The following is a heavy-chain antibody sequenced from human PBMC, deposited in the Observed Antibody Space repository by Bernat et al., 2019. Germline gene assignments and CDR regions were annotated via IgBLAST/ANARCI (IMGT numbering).Heavy chain of an antibody. CDR1: GYTFTSYA. D-gene: IGHD4-17*01. CDR3: ARALDDYGDYGPDY. CDR2: INPNSGGT. V-gene: IGHV1-2*06. J-gene: IGHJ4*02. Sequence: QVQLVQSGAEVKKPGASVKVSCKASGYTFTSYAMHWVRQAPGQRLEWMGRINPNSGGTNYAQKFQGRVTMTRDTSISTAYMELSRLRSDDTAVYYCARALDDYGDYGPDYWGQGTLVTVSS.